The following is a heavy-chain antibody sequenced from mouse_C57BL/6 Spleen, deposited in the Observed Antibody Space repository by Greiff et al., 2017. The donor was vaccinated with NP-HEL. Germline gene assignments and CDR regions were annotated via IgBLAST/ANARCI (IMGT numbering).Heavy chain of an antibody. J-gene: IGHJ3*01. Sequence: QVQLQQPGADLVKPGASVKLSCKASGYTFTNNWMHWVKQRPGQGLEWIGMIHPNGGGINYSENFKSKATLTVDKSSTTAYMQLSSLTSEDSAVYYCARSSDDGDWLAYWGQGTLVTVSA. D-gene: IGHD2-3*01. CDR1: GYTFTNNW. V-gene: IGHV1-64*01. CDR2: IHPNGGGI. CDR3: ARSSDDGDWLAY.